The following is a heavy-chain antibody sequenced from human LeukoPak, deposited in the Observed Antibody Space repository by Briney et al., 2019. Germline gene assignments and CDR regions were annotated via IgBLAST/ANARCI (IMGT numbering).Heavy chain of an antibody. Sequence: SVKVSCKASGFTFTSSAIQWVRQARGQRLEWRGWIVVGSGNTNYAQKFQERATITRALSTSTAYMELSSLRSEDTAVYYCAAESTNDGFDPWGQGTLVTVSS. CDR1: GFTFTSSA. CDR2: IVVGSGNT. J-gene: IGHJ5*02. V-gene: IGHV1-58*02. D-gene: IGHD2-2*01. CDR3: AAESTNDGFDP.